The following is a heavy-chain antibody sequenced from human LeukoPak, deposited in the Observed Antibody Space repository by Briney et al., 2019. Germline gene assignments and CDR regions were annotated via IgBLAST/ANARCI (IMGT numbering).Heavy chain of an antibody. CDR2: ISYDGSNK. CDR3: AQNPPRYCLGGYCYPGY. CDR1: GFIFSSYG. Sequence: GGSLRLSCAASGFIFSSYGMNWVRQAPGKGLEWVAVISYDGSNKYYADSVKGRFTISRDNSKNTLYLQMNSLRAEDTAVYYCAQNPPRYCLGGYCYPGYWGQGTLVTVSS. J-gene: IGHJ4*02. V-gene: IGHV3-30*18. D-gene: IGHD2-15*01.